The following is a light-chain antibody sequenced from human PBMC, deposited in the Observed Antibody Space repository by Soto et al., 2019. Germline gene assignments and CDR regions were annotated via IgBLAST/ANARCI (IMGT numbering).Light chain of an antibody. J-gene: IGKJ4*01. V-gene: IGKV3D-20*02. CDR3: FQRSIWPLT. CDR1: QSVSSSF. CDR2: GAS. Sequence: IVLTQSPGTLSLSPGERATLSCRASQSVSSSFLAWYQQRPGQAPRLLIYGASSRATGIPDRFSGGGSGTDFTLTISRLEPEDVAVYYCFQRSIWPLTFGGGTRVEI.